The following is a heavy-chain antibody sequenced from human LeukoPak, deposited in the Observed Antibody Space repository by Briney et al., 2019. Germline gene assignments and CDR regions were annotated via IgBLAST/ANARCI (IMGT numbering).Heavy chain of an antibody. D-gene: IGHD3-3*01. CDR1: GFTFSSYG. CDR2: IRYDGSNK. J-gene: IGHJ4*02. Sequence: GGSLRLSCAASGFTFSSYGMHWVRQAPGKGLEWVAFIRYDGSNKYYADSVKGRFTIFRDNSKNTLYLQMNSLRAEDTAVYYCAKDQSAGVRFLEWLLYRSLDYWGQGTLVTVSS. CDR3: AKDQSAGVRFLEWLLYRSLDY. V-gene: IGHV3-30*02.